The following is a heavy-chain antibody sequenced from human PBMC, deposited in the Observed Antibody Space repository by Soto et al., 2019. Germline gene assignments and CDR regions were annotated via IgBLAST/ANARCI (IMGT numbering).Heavy chain of an antibody. CDR3: ARAHDFWSGYSNYYYYMDV. Sequence: ASVKVSCKASGYTFTSYAMHWVRQAPGQRLEWMGWINAGNGNTKYSQKFQGRVTITRDTSASTAYMELSSLRSEDTAVYYCARAHDFWSGYSNYYYYMDVWGKGTTVTAP. J-gene: IGHJ6*03. D-gene: IGHD3-3*01. V-gene: IGHV1-3*01. CDR1: GYTFTSYA. CDR2: INAGNGNT.